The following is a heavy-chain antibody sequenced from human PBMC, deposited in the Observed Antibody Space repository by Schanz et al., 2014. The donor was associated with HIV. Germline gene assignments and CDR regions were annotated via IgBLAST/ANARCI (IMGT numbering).Heavy chain of an antibody. D-gene: IGHD2-8*01. V-gene: IGHV1-2*02. CDR2: INPNSGGT. Sequence: QVQLVQSGAEMKKPGASVKVSCKTSGYTFTGYFMHWVRQAPGQGLEWMGWINPNSGGTNYAQKFQGRVTMTRETSISTAFMEMSSLRSDDTAVYYCARDTNFVLDVWGQGTTVTVSS. J-gene: IGHJ6*02. CDR3: ARDTNFVLDV. CDR1: GYTFTGYF.